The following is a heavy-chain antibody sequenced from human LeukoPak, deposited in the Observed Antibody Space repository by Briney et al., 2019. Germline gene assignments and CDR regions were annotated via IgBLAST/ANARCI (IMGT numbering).Heavy chain of an antibody. CDR2: MNPNSGNT. Sequence: ASVKVSCKASGYTFTRYDINWVRQATGQGLEWMGWMNPNSGNTGYAQKFQGRVTMTRNTSISTAYMELSSLRSEDTAVYYCARLWGHITIIGVVTYDAFDIWGQGTMVTVSS. CDR3: ARLWGHITIIGVVTYDAFDI. CDR1: GYTFTRYD. V-gene: IGHV1-8*01. J-gene: IGHJ3*02. D-gene: IGHD3-3*01.